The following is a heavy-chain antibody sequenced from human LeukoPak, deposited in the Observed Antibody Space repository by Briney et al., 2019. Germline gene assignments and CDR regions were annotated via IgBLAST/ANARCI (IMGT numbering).Heavy chain of an antibody. Sequence: GGSLRLSCAASGFSFDDYAMHWVRQAPGKGLEWVSGISWNSGSIGYADSVKGRFTISRDNAKNTLYLQMNSLRAEDTAVYYCARDPEYYYDSSGYTYFDYWGQGTLVTVSS. J-gene: IGHJ4*02. CDR2: ISWNSGSI. D-gene: IGHD3-22*01. CDR3: ARDPEYYYDSSGYTYFDY. CDR1: GFSFDDYA. V-gene: IGHV3-9*01.